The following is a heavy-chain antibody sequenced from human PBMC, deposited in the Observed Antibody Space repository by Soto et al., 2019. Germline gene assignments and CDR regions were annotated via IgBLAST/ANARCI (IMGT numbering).Heavy chain of an antibody. D-gene: IGHD6-13*01. V-gene: IGHV3-33*01. CDR1: GFTFSSYG. J-gene: IGHJ6*01. Sequence: QMQLVESGGGVVQPGRSLRLSCAASGFTFSSYGMHWVRQAPGKGLEWVAVIWYDGSNKYYADSVKGRFTISRDNSKNTLYLQMNSLRAEDTAVYYCARDPDSSSWPYYYYGMDVWGQGTTVTVSS. CDR2: IWYDGSNK. CDR3: ARDPDSSSWPYYYYGMDV.